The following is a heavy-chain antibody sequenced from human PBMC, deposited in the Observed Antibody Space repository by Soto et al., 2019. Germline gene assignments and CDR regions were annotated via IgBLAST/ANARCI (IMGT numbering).Heavy chain of an antibody. CDR2: IIPIFGTA. V-gene: IGHV1-69*13. CDR1: GGTFSSYA. Sequence: GASVKVSCKASGGTFSSYAISWVRQAPGQGLEWMGGIIPIFGTANYAQKFQGRVTITADESTSTAYMELSSLRSEDTAVYYCARGKSSSWYRSAFDIWGQGIMVTVSS. D-gene: IGHD6-13*01. J-gene: IGHJ3*02. CDR3: ARGKSSSWYRSAFDI.